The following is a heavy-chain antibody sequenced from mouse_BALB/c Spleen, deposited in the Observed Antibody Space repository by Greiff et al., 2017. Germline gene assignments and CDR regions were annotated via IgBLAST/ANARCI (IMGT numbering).Heavy chain of an antibody. CDR2: ISSGGST. J-gene: IGHJ2*01. V-gene: IGHV5-6-5*01. Sequence: EVQGVESGGGLVKPGGSLKLSCAASGFTFSSYAMSWVRQTPEKRLEWVASISSGGSTYYPDSVKGRFTISRDNARNILYLQMSSLRSEDTAMYYCARELRSSFDYWGQGTTLTVSS. CDR3: ARELRSSFDY. CDR1: GFTFSSYA. D-gene: IGHD1-1*01.